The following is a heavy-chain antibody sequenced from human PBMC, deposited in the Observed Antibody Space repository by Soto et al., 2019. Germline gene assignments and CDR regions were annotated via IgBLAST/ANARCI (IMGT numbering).Heavy chain of an antibody. J-gene: IGHJ5*02. Sequence: PGGSLRLSCAASGFNFITYSLSWVRQAPGKGLEWVASISSSAVYIDYADSVKGRFTISRDNSKNTLYLQMDSLRAEDTAVYYCAKEGIVVVPAAAHRENWFDPWGQGT. CDR3: AKEGIVVVPAAAHRENWFDP. CDR2: ISSSAVYI. V-gene: IGHV3-23*01. CDR1: GFNFITYS. D-gene: IGHD2-2*01.